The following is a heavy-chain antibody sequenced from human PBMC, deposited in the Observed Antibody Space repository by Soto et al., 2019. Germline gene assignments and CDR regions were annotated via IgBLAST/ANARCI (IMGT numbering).Heavy chain of an antibody. V-gene: IGHV1-3*01. CDR2: INVGNGDT. CDR1: GYAFSSNP. D-gene: IGHD6-13*01. Sequence: ASVMISCKAAGYAFSSNPIQWVRHAPGQSLEWVGWINVGNGDTRYSQKFQGRDTITADESTSTAYMELSSLRSEDTAVYYCARNDLYSSSWYKDDYYYGMDVWGQGTTVTVSS. CDR3: ARNDLYSSSWYKDDYYYGMDV. J-gene: IGHJ6*02.